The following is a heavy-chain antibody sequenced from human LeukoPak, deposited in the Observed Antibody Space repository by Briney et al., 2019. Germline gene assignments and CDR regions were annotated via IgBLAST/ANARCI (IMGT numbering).Heavy chain of an antibody. CDR3: ATEGGDTNFDY. Sequence: PGGSLRLSCAASGFTVSSNYMSWVRQAPGKGLEWVSVIYSGGSTYYADSVKGRFTISRDNSKNTLYLQMSSLRVEDTAVYYCATEGGDTNFDYWGQGTLVTVSS. V-gene: IGHV3-53*01. CDR1: GFTVSSNY. J-gene: IGHJ4*02. D-gene: IGHD3-16*01. CDR2: IYSGGST.